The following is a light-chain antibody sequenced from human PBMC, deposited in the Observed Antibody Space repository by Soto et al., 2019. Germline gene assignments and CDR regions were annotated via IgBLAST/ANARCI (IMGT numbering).Light chain of an antibody. J-gene: IGKJ1*01. CDR3: QQYNNWPWT. Sequence: EIVMTQSPATLSVSPGGRATLSCRASQSISYTLAWYQQKPGQAPRLLIHGASTRATGFPGRFSGSGSGTDFTLTIRSLQSEDFAVYYCQQYNNWPWTFGQGTKVDIK. CDR2: GAS. CDR1: QSISYT. V-gene: IGKV3-15*01.